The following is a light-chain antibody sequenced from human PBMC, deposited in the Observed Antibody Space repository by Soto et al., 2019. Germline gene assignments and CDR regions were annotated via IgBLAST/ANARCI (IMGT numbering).Light chain of an antibody. V-gene: IGLV2-11*01. CDR1: KKVIGGFPY. CDR2: AVT. J-gene: IGLJ3*02. CDR3: CSYTASDLWV. Sequence: QSALTQPRSVSGSPGQSVTISCTGTKKVIGGFPYASWSQQVPGKAPKLMIPAVTQRPSGVPDRFSGSKSGNTASLTISGLQADDEADYFCCSYTASDLWVFGGGTKLTVL.